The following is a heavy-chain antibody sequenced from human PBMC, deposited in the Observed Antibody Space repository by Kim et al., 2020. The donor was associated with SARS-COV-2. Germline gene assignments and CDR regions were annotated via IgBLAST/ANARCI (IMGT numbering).Heavy chain of an antibody. Sequence: KGRFTISRDNAKNSLYLQLNSLRDEDTAVYYCAPEVNDYVDDHRHYNVDYWGQGTQVVVSS. D-gene: IGHD4-17*01. V-gene: IGHV3-9*01. CDR3: APEVNDYVDDHRHYNVDY. J-gene: IGHJ4*02.